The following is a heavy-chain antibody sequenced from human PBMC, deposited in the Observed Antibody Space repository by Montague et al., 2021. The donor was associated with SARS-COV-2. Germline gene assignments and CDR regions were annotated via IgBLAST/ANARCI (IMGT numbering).Heavy chain of an antibody. CDR3: ARGREYSSSAGFDY. CDR2: IYYSGST. Sequence: SETLSLTCTVSGGSVSSGGSYWSWIRQPPGKGLEWIGYIYYSGSTNYNPSLKSRVTISVDTSKNQFSLKLSSVTAADTAVYYCARGREYSSSAGFDYWGQGTLVTVSS. V-gene: IGHV4-61*08. J-gene: IGHJ4*02. CDR1: GGSVSSGGSY. D-gene: IGHD6-6*01.